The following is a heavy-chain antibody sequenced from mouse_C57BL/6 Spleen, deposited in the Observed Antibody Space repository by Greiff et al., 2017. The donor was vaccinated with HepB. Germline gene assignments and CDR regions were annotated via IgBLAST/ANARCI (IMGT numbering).Heavy chain of an antibody. D-gene: IGHD1-1*01. V-gene: IGHV7-3*01. CDR2: IRNKANGYTT. Sequence: EVQLVESGGGLVQPGGSLSLSCAASGFTFTDYYMSWVRQPPGKALEWLGFIRNKANGYTTEYSASVKGRFTISRDNSQSILYLQMNALRAEDSATYYCARSTVVATKYYFDYWGQGTTLTVSS. CDR1: GFTFTDYY. CDR3: ARSTVVATKYYFDY. J-gene: IGHJ2*01.